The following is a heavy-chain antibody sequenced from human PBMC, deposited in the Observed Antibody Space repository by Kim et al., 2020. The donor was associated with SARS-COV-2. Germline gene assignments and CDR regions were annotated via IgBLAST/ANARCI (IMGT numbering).Heavy chain of an antibody. CDR2: ST. Sequence: STNYNPSLNSRVTTSVDTSKNQFSLKLSSVTAADTAVYYCARGFGFYFDYWGQGALVTVSS. D-gene: IGHD3-10*01. V-gene: IGHV4-59*09. J-gene: IGHJ4*02. CDR3: ARGFGFYFDY.